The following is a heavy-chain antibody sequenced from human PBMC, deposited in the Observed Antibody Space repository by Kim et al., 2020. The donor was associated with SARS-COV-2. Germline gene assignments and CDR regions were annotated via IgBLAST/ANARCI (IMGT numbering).Heavy chain of an antibody. Sequence: GGSLRLSCVASGFIFSNYSMHWVRHAPGGGLVWVSRVNSDATNTHYADSVKGRFTISRENAKNTLYLQMESLRVEDTGVYYCTRGALGTGIGAKYFDPWGQGTHLTVSS. D-gene: IGHD1-1*01. J-gene: IGHJ5*02. CDR2: VNSDATNT. CDR1: GFIFSNYS. V-gene: IGHV3-74*01. CDR3: TRGALGTGIGAKYFDP.